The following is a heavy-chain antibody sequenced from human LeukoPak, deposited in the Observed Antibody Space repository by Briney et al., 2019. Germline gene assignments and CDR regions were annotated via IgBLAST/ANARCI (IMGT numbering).Heavy chain of an antibody. Sequence: PSETLSLTCTVSGGSISSSSYYWGWIRQPPGKGLEWIGSIYYSGSTYYNPSLKSRVTISVDTSKNQFSLKLSSVTAADTAVYYCARNPGAGGYPHFDYWGQGTLVTVSS. CDR1: GGSISSSSYY. D-gene: IGHD3-22*01. V-gene: IGHV4-39*07. CDR2: IYYSGST. J-gene: IGHJ4*02. CDR3: ARNPGAGGYPHFDY.